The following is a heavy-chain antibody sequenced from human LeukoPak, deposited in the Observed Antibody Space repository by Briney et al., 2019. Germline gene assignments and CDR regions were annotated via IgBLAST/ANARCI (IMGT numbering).Heavy chain of an antibody. CDR1: AFTFSSYG. CDR3: AKGGGYSYGWLFDN. D-gene: IGHD5-18*01. CDR2: ISYDESNE. Sequence: RGSRRLSCAASAFTFSSYGMHWVRHAPGKGLEWVAVISYDESNEYYADSVKGRFTISRDNSKNSLYLELNSRRGEYTAVYYCAKGGGYSYGWLFDNWSQGTLVTVSS. V-gene: IGHV3-30*18. J-gene: IGHJ4*02.